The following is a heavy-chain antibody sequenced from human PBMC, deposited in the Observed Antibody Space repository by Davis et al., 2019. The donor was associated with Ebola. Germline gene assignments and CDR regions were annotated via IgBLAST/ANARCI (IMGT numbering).Heavy chain of an antibody. CDR1: GFTFNSYW. D-gene: IGHD2-2*01. V-gene: IGHV3-7*01. CDR2: IKKDESEK. J-gene: IGHJ5*02. Sequence: GESLKISCAGSGFTFNSYWMSWVRQAPGKGLERVANIKKDESEKYYVDSVKGRFTISRDNAKNSLYLQMSSLRAEDTAVYYCARGFCSSTSCYGNWFDPWGRGTLVTVSS. CDR3: ARGFCSSTSCYGNWFDP.